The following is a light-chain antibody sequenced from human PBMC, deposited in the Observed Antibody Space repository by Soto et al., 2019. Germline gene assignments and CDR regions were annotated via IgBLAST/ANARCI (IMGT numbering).Light chain of an antibody. V-gene: IGKV3-20*01. CDR3: QQYASSPPGIT. CDR1: QSVSSTY. Sequence: EIVLTQSPGTLSLSPGERATLSCRASQSVSSTYLAWYHQKPGQPPRLLIYGASSRAAGIPDRFSASGSGTDFTLTISRLEPEDFAVYYCQQYASSPPGITFGQGTRLEIK. CDR2: GAS. J-gene: IGKJ5*01.